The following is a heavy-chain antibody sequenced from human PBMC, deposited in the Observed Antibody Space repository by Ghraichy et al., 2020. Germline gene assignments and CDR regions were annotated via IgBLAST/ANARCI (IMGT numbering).Heavy chain of an antibody. CDR3: ALPTVNNLWYFYMDV. V-gene: IGHV3-23*01. CDR1: GFTFSSYA. J-gene: IGHJ6*03. Sequence: GGSLRLSCAASGFTFSSYAMSWVRQAPGKGLEWVSGISGSGGSTYYADSVKGRFTISRDNSKNTLYLQMNSLRAEDTAVYYCALPTVNNLWYFYMDVWDKGTTVTVSS. D-gene: IGHD4-11*01. CDR2: ISGSGGST.